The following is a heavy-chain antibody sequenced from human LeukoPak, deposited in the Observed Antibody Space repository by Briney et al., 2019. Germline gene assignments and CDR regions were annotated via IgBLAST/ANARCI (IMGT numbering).Heavy chain of an antibody. CDR1: GFTFGDYA. V-gene: IGHV3-49*04. CDR3: TRDPMTMVRGVMDYFDY. D-gene: IGHD3-10*01. CDR2: IRSKAYGGTT. Sequence: PGGSLRLSCAASGFTFGDYAMSWVRQAPGKGLEWVGFIRSKAYGGTTEYAASVKGRFTISRDDSKSIAYLQMNSLKTEDTAVYYCTRDPMTMVRGVMDYFDYWGQGTLVTVSS. J-gene: IGHJ4*02.